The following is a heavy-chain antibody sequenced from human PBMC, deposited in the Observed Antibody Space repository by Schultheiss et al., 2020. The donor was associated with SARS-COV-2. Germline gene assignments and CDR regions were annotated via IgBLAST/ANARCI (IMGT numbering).Heavy chain of an antibody. D-gene: IGHD2-2*01. V-gene: IGHV1-2*06. CDR2: INPNSGGT. J-gene: IGHJ4*02. Sequence: ASVKVSCKASGYTFTGYYMHWVRQAPGQGLEWMGRINPNSGGTNYAQKFQGRVTMTRDTSISTAYMELSRLRSDDTAVYYCATLPAAATRGGGPLDDYWGQGTLVTVSS. CDR1: GYTFTGYY. CDR3: ATLPAAATRGGGPLDDY.